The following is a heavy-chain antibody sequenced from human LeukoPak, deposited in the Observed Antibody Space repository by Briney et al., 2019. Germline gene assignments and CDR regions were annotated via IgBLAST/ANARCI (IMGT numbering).Heavy chain of an antibody. V-gene: IGHV4-34*01. CDR2: INHSGST. CDR1: GGSFSGYY. Sequence: PSETLCLTCAVYGGSFSGYYWSWIRQPPGKGLEWIGEINHSGSTNYNPSLKSRVTISVDTSKNQFSLKLSSVTAADTAVYYCARHFNGAPLRYFDWLLYPWFDYWGQGTLVTVSS. D-gene: IGHD3-9*01. J-gene: IGHJ4*02. CDR3: ARHFNGAPLRYFDWLLYPWFDY.